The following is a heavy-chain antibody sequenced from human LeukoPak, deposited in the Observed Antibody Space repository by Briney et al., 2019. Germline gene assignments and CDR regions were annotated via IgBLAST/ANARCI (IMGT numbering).Heavy chain of an antibody. CDR3: ARRNIVPAAIPRSGRPFDI. J-gene: IGHJ3*02. D-gene: IGHD2-2*01. V-gene: IGHV4-34*01. Sequence: SETLSLTCAVYGGSFSGYYWSWIRQPPGKGLEWIGEISHSGSTNYNPSLKSRVTISVDTSKNQFSLKLSSVTAADTAVYYCARRNIVPAAIPRSGRPFDIWGQGTMVTVSS. CDR2: ISHSGST. CDR1: GGSFSGYY.